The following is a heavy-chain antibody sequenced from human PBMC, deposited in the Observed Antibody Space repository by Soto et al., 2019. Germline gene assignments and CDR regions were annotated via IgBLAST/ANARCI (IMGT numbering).Heavy chain of an antibody. Sequence: GGSLRLSCAGSGFTFSSSWMHWVRQAPGKGLVWVSRINSDGSSTSYADSVKGRFTISRDNAKNTLYLQMNSLRAEDTAVYYCASGFTSTWYNWFDPWGQGALVTVSS. CDR1: GFTFSSSW. CDR2: INSDGSST. J-gene: IGHJ5*02. CDR3: ASGFTSTWYNWFDP. D-gene: IGHD6-13*01. V-gene: IGHV3-74*01.